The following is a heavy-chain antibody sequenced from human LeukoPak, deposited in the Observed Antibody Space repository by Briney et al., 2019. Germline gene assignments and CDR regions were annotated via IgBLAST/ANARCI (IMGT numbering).Heavy chain of an antibody. CDR1: GGTFSSYA. Sequence: ASVKVSCKASGGTFSSYAISWVRQAPGQGLEWMGGIIPIFGTADYAQKFQGRVTITADESTSTAYMELSSLRSEDTAVYYCARVSSGSLGFDPWGQGTLVTVSS. CDR3: ARVSSGSLGFDP. J-gene: IGHJ5*02. D-gene: IGHD1-26*01. CDR2: IIPIFGTA. V-gene: IGHV1-69*13.